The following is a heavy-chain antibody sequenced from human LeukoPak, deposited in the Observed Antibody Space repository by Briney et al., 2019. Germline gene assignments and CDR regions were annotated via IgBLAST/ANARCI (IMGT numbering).Heavy chain of an antibody. J-gene: IGHJ4*02. V-gene: IGHV3-33*08. D-gene: IGHD3-10*01. CDR1: GFTFSSYS. CDR2: ICYDGDNK. Sequence: GGSLRLSCAASGFTFSSYSMNWVRQAPGKGLEWVAVICYDGDNKDYTDSVRGRFTISRDNSKNTLYLQMNSLSAEDTAVYYCARNFQNYYGSGSCYSDLDHWGQGTLVTVSS. CDR3: ARNFQNYYGSGSCYSDLDH.